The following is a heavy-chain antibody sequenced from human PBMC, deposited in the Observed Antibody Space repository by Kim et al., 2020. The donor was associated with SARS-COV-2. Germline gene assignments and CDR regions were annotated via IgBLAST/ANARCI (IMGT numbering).Heavy chain of an antibody. CDR1: GYTFTGYY. Sequence: ASVKVSCKASGYTFTGYYMHWVRQAPGQGLEWMGRINPNSGGTNYAQKFQARVTMTRDTSISTAYMELSRLRSDDTAVYYCAIHLEYSSSHGYWGQGTLVTVSS. CDR3: AIHLEYSSSHGY. J-gene: IGHJ4*02. D-gene: IGHD6-6*01. V-gene: IGHV1-2*06. CDR2: INPNSGGT.